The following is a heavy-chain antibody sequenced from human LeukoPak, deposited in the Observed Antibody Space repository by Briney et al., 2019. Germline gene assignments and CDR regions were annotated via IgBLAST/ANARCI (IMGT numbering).Heavy chain of an antibody. J-gene: IGHJ3*02. CDR1: GFTFSSYA. D-gene: IGHD3-10*01. V-gene: IGHV3-23*01. CDR2: ISGSGGST. CDR3: AKALQGSGSYYNPGAFDI. Sequence: GGSLRLSCVASGFTFSSYAMSWVRQAPGKGLEWVSTISGSGGSTYYADSVKGRFTISRDNSKNTLYIKMNSLRAEDTAVYYCAKALQGSGSYYNPGAFDIWGQGTMVTVSS.